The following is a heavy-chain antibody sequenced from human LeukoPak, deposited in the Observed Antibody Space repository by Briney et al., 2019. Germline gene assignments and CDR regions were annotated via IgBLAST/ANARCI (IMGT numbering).Heavy chain of an antibody. J-gene: IGHJ4*02. CDR3: ARTEGGYDWGGFDY. CDR2: IIPIFGTA. V-gene: IGHV1-69*06. CDR1: GGTFSSYA. Sequence: GASVKVSCKASGGTFSSYAISWVRQAPGQGLEWMGGIIPIFGTANYAQKFQGRVTITADKSTRIAYMELSSLRSEDTAVYYCARTEGGYDWGGFDYWGQGTLVTVSS. D-gene: IGHD5-12*01.